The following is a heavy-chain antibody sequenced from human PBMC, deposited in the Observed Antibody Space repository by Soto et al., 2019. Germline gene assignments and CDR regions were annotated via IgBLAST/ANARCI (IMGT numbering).Heavy chain of an antibody. Sequence: QVQLAESGGGVVQPGRSLTITCAASGFTLGTYGMHWVRQAPGKGLEWVAVISNDGGDKYYSDSVMGRFTISRDNSKNTLFLQMNSLRAEDTAVYFCAKEFFDSSGFYPSLDALDISGQGTVVTVSS. J-gene: IGHJ3*02. CDR1: GFTLGTYG. V-gene: IGHV3-30*18. CDR3: AKEFFDSSGFYPSLDALDI. D-gene: IGHD3-22*01. CDR2: ISNDGGDK.